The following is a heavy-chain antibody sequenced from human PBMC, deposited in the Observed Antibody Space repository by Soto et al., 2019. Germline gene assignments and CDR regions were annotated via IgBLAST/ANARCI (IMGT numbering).Heavy chain of an antibody. CDR3: VKGGVALATTGRAQIDC. CDR1: GFTFSAYA. CDR2: ISPNGGTT. J-gene: IGHJ4*02. D-gene: IGHD1-26*01. Sequence: GGSLRLSCSSSGFTFSAYAMHWVRQAPGKGLEYVSSISPNGGTTYHADSVKDRFTVSRDNSKNTLYLQMTSLRAEDTAAYYCVKGGVALATTGRAQIDCWGQGTLVTVSS. V-gene: IGHV3-64D*06.